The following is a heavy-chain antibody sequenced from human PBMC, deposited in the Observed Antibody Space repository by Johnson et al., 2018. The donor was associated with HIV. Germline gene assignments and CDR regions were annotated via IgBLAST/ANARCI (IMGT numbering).Heavy chain of an antibody. J-gene: IGHJ3*02. CDR1: GFTFSIYD. V-gene: IGHV3-13*01. CDR3: AKEGSIAAAGNDAFDI. Sequence: VQLVESGGGSVQPGGSLRLSCAASGFTFSIYDMHWVRQPTGKGLEWVSAIGTAGDTYSAASVRGRFTISRDNSKNTLYLQMNSLRAEDTAVYYCAKEGSIAAAGNDAFDIWGQGTMVTVSS. D-gene: IGHD6-13*01. CDR2: IGTAGDT.